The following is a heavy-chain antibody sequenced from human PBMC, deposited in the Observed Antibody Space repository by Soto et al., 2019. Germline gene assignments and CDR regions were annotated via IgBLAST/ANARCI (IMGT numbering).Heavy chain of an antibody. V-gene: IGHV4-30-4*01. Sequence: SETLSLTCTVSGGSISSGDYYWSWIRQPPGKGLEWIGYIYYSGSTNYNPSIKSRVTISVDTPKNQFSLKLSSVTAADTAVYYCTKRSGYSPNWFDPWGQGTLVTVSS. CDR1: GGSISSGDYY. CDR3: TKRSGYSPNWFDP. D-gene: IGHD3-3*01. CDR2: IYYSGST. J-gene: IGHJ5*02.